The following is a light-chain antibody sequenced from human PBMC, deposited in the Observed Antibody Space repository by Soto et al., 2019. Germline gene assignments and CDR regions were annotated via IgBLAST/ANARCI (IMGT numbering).Light chain of an antibody. V-gene: IGKV3-20*01. CDR1: XSVSNNY. CDR2: AAS. CDR3: QQYGTSPRT. Sequence: EIVLTQSPGTLSLSPGGRATLSCXASXSVSNNYLAWYQQRPGQAPRLLIYAASSRATGIPDRFSGSGSGTDFTLTISRLEPEDFAVYYCQQYGTSPRTFGQGTKVDIK. J-gene: IGKJ1*01.